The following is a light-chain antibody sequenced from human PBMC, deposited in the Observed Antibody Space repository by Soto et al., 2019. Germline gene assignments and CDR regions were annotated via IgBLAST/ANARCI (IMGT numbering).Light chain of an antibody. Sequence: VLTESAATLSLYNGERATFSCRASQNVNNFLAWYQQKPGQAPRLLIYDASNRATGIPARFSGSGSGTDFTLTISSLESEDFAIYYCQQRSNWPTFGQGTLLENK. CDR1: QNVNNF. V-gene: IGKV3-11*01. J-gene: IGKJ5*01. CDR3: QQRSNWPT. CDR2: DAS.